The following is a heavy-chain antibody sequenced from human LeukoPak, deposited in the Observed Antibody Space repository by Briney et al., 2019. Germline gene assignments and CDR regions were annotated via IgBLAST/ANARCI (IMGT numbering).Heavy chain of an antibody. D-gene: IGHD3-9*01. CDR1: GFTFSSYS. CDR2: ISSSSGYI. CDR3: ARCLYFDWYGIDY. V-gene: IGHV3-21*01. J-gene: IGHJ4*02. Sequence: PGGSLRLSCAASGFTFSSYSMNWVRQAPGKGLEWVSSISSSSGYIYYADSVKGRFTISRDNAKNSLYLQMNSLRAEDTAVYYCARCLYFDWYGIDYWGQGTLVTVSS.